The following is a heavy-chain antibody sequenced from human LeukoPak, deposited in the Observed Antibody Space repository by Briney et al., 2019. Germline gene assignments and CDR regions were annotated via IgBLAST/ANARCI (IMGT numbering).Heavy chain of an antibody. CDR1: GFTFSSYS. V-gene: IGHV3-21*04. D-gene: IGHD4-17*01. CDR2: ISTTGGNI. Sequence: GGSLRLSCAASGFTFSSYSMNWVRQAPGKGLEWVSSISTTGGNIYYADSVKGRFTISRDNAKNSLYLQMNSMRAEDQAVYYCAKVASPLYSGDYDDNWGQGTMVNVSS. CDR3: AKVASPLYSGDYDDN. J-gene: IGHJ3*02.